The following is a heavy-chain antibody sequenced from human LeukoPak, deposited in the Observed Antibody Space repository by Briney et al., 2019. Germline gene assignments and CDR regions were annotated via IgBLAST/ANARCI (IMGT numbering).Heavy chain of an antibody. Sequence: GGSLRLSCAASGFIVSSSYMTWVRQAPGEGLEWVSVIYSGGSTYYADSVKGRFTISRDSSRNTLYLQMNGLRAEDTAVYYCARGRVGATTCFDYWGQGTLVTVSS. CDR1: GFIVSSSY. J-gene: IGHJ4*02. V-gene: IGHV3-66*02. D-gene: IGHD1-26*01. CDR2: IYSGGST. CDR3: ARGRVGATTCFDY.